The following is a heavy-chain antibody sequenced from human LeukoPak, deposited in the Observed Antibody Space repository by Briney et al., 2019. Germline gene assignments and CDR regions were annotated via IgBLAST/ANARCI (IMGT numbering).Heavy chain of an antibody. D-gene: IGHD5-18*01. CDR1: GGSIRSNSFY. CDR2: ISFSGST. Sequence: SETLSLTCTVSGGSIRSNSFYWGWIRQPPGKGLEWIGSISFSGSTSYSPSLKSRITISVDTSKNEFSLKLASVTAADTAVYYCARPAYSYPLAFGFFDYWGQGALVTVSS. CDR3: ARPAYSYPLAFGFFDY. J-gene: IGHJ4*02. V-gene: IGHV4-39*01.